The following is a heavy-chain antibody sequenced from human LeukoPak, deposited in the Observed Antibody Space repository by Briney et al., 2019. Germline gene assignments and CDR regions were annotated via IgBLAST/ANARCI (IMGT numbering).Heavy chain of an antibody. V-gene: IGHV3-66*01. CDR1: GFTVSSNY. CDR2: IYSGGST. CDR3: ARDKGNSGSYYEFSY. D-gene: IGHD1-26*01. J-gene: IGHJ4*02. Sequence: GGSLRLSCAASGFTVSSNYMSWVRQAPGKGLEWVSVIYSGGSTYYADSVKGRFTISRDNSKNTLYLQMNSLRAEDTAVYYCARDKGNSGSYYEFSYWGQGTLVTVSS.